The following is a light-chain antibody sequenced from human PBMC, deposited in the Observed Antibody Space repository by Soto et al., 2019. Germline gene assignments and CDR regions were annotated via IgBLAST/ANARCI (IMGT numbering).Light chain of an antibody. CDR2: KAS. CDR1: QSISNW. Sequence: DIQMTQSPSTLSASVGDRVTITCRASQSISNWLAWYQQKPGKAPKLLIYKASSLESRVPARFSGSGSGKEFNLTISSLQPDDFATYYCQQYNSSFGGGTKVEIK. CDR3: QQYNSS. V-gene: IGKV1-5*03. J-gene: IGKJ4*01.